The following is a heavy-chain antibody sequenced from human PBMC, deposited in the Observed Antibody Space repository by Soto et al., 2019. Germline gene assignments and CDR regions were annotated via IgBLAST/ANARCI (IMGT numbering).Heavy chain of an antibody. CDR1: GYTFTTYY. CDR3: ARGWEVPAATFDS. J-gene: IGHJ4*02. Sequence: ASVKVSCKASGYTFTTYYINWVRQAPVQGLEWMGWMTPHSGKTGYAPKFQGRVTMTRDTSISTAYMELSSLRSEDTAVYFCARGWEVPAATFDSWGQGTLVAVSS. V-gene: IGHV1-8*01. D-gene: IGHD2-2*01. CDR2: MTPHSGKT.